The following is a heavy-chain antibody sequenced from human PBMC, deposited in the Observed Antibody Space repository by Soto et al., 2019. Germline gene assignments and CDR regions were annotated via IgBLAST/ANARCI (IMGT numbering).Heavy chain of an antibody. Sequence: ASVKVSCKASGGTFSSYAISWVRQAPGQGLEWMGGIIPIFGTANYAQKFQGRVTITADESTSTAYMELSSLRSEDTAVYYCARQDDRNSYGYDYYYYGMDVWGQGTTVTVSS. CDR1: GGTFSSYA. D-gene: IGHD5-18*01. CDR3: ARQDDRNSYGYDYYYYGMDV. J-gene: IGHJ6*02. V-gene: IGHV1-69*13. CDR2: IIPIFGTA.